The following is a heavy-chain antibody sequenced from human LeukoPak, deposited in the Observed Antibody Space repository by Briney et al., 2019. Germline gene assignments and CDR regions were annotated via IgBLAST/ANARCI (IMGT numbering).Heavy chain of an antibody. V-gene: IGHV3-30*18. J-gene: IGHJ4*02. Sequence: GGSLRLSCAASGFTFSSYSMNWVRQAPGKGLEWVAVISYDGSNKYYADSVKGRFTISRDNSKNTLYLQMNSLRAEDTAVYYCAKGLSYDRPGNYFDYWGQGTLVTVSS. CDR2: ISYDGSNK. CDR3: AKGLSYDRPGNYFDY. CDR1: GFTFSSYS. D-gene: IGHD3-22*01.